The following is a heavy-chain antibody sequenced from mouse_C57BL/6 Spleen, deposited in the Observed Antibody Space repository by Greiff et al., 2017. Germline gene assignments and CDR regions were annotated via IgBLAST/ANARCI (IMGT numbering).Heavy chain of an antibody. J-gene: IGHJ2*01. CDR1: GYTFTSSW. CDR3: ARGYYGSRVYFDY. CDR2: IYPGSGST. D-gene: IGHD1-1*01. Sequence: QVQLQQPGAELVKPGASVKMSCKASGYTFTSSWITWVKQRPGQGLEWIGDIYPGSGSTNYNEKFKSKATLTVDTSSSTAYMQLSSLTSEDSAVYYCARGYYGSRVYFDYWGQGTTLTVAS. V-gene: IGHV1-55*01.